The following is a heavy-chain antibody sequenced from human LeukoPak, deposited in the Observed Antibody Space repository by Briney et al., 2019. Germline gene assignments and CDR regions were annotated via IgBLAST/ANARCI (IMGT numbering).Heavy chain of an antibody. Sequence: PGGSLRLSCAASGFTFNTYWMSWVRQAPRKGLEWVAKIKQDGSEKYYVDSVKGRFTISRDNAKNSVYLQMNSLRVEDTAVYYCARGQLADVYWGQGALVTVSS. J-gene: IGHJ4*02. D-gene: IGHD2-15*01. CDR1: GFTFNTYW. CDR3: ARGQLADVY. V-gene: IGHV3-7*01. CDR2: IKQDGSEK.